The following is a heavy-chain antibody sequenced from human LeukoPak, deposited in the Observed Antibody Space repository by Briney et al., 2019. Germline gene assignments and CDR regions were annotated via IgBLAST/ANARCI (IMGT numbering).Heavy chain of an antibody. CDR3: ERRRYDSSTYNFDS. CDR1: GGSITGNSYY. V-gene: IGHV4-39*01. J-gene: IGHJ4*02. Sequence: SETLSLTCEVSGGSITGNSYYWGRIRQPPGKGLEWIGSIYYSGSTYYSPSLKSRVTISMDRSKNHISLKMSSVTAADTAVYYCERRRYDSSTYNFDSWGPGSLVTVSS. D-gene: IGHD3-22*01. CDR2: IYYSGST.